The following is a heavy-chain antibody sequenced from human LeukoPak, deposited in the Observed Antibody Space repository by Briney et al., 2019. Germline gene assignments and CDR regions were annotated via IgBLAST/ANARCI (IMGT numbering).Heavy chain of an antibody. CDR3: ARDYYDSSGYLGWFDP. V-gene: IGHV3-30-3*01. J-gene: IGHJ5*02. Sequence: LAGGSLRLSCAASGFTFSSYAMHWVRQAPGKGLEWVAVLSYDGSNKYYADSVKGRFTISRDNSKNTLYLQMNSLRAEDTAVYYCARDYYDSSGYLGWFDPWGQGTLVTVSS. CDR2: LSYDGSNK. D-gene: IGHD3-22*01. CDR1: GFTFSSYA.